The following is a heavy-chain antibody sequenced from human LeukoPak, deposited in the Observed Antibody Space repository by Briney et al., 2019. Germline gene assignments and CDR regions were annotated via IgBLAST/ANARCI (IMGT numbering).Heavy chain of an antibody. J-gene: IGHJ1*01. D-gene: IGHD2-15*01. V-gene: IGHV4-61*09. CDR1: GGSISSGSYY. CDR3: ARVGGGSSDWWAEYFQH. CDR2: IYTSGGT. Sequence: PSQTLSLTCTVSGGSISSGSYYWSWIRQPTGKGLEWIGHIYTSGGTNYNPSLKSRVTISVDTSKNQFSLKLSSVTAADTAVYYCARVGGGSSDWWAEYFQHWGQGTLVTVSS.